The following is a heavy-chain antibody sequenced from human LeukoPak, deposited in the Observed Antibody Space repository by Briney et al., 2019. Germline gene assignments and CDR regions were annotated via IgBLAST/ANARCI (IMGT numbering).Heavy chain of an antibody. V-gene: IGHV5-51*01. CDR3: ARRSGHGSGSYYLFDY. J-gene: IGHJ4*02. CDR1: GYRFTNYW. Sequence: GESLKISCQGSGYRFTNYWIGWVRQMPGKGPEWMGIIYPGDSDTRYSPSFQGQVTISADKSVTTAYLQWSSLKASDTAMYYWARRSGHGSGSYYLFDYWGQGTLVTVSS. D-gene: IGHD3-10*01. CDR2: IYPGDSDT.